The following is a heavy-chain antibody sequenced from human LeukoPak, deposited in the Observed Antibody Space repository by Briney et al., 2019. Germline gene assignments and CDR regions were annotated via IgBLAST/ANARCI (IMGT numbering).Heavy chain of an antibody. CDR2: IYNGGTT. V-gene: IGHV4-39*01. CDR1: GGPFSSSSYY. Sequence: SETLSLTCTVSGGPFSSSSYYWCGSRQPPGERLWCGGSIYNGGTTYYHPSLKRPVTIPVDTSKNHFVLKLTLVTAADTAVYYCARQLNWFDPWGQATLVTVSS. J-gene: IGHJ5*02. CDR3: ARQLNWFDP.